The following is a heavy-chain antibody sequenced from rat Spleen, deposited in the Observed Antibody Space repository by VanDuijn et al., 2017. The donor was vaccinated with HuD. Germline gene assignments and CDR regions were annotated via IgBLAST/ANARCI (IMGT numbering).Heavy chain of an antibody. D-gene: IGHD1-10*01. Sequence: EVQLVESDGGLVQPGRSLELSCAASGFFFSNYYMAWVRQAPTKGLEWVASMNTGGDNTYYRDSVKGRFTISRDNAKNILYLQMDSLRSEDTATYYCARHGIYNNYGWFAYWGQGTLVTVSS. CDR1: GFFFSNYY. CDR3: ARHGIYNNYGWFAY. J-gene: IGHJ3*01. V-gene: IGHV5-25*01. CDR2: MNTGGDNT.